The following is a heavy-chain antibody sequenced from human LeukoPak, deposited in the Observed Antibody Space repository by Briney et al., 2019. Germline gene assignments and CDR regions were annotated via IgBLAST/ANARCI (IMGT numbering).Heavy chain of an antibody. CDR3: TTPGSDFWSGYYDY. Sequence: SVKVSCKASGATFTSYAISWVRQSPGQGLEWMGGIIPIFGTANYAQKFQGRITITTYESTSTAYMELSSLRSEETAVYSCTTPGSDFWSGYYDYWGQGTLVTVSS. J-gene: IGHJ4*02. V-gene: IGHV1-69*05. D-gene: IGHD3-3*01. CDR1: GATFTSYA. CDR2: IIPIFGTA.